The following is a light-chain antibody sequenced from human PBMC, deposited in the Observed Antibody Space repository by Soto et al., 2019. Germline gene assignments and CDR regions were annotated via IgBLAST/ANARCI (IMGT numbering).Light chain of an antibody. Sequence: DIQMTQSPSSRSASVGDRVTITCRASQSISTWLAWYQQKPGKAPKLLIYKASGLESGVPSRFSGSGSGTDFTLTISSLQPDDFATYYCQQYNSYSPLTFGGGNKVELK. V-gene: IGKV1-5*03. J-gene: IGKJ4*01. CDR3: QQYNSYSPLT. CDR1: QSISTW. CDR2: KAS.